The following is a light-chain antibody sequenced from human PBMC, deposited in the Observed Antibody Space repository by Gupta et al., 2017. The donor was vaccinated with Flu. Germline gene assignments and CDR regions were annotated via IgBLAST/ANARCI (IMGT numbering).Light chain of an antibody. Sequence: TSSDVGGYNYVSWYQQHPGKAPKLMIHDVTHRPSGVPDRFSGSKSGNTASLTISGLQAEDEADYYCCSYAGSYTLVFGGGTKLTVL. CDR1: SSDVGGYNY. V-gene: IGLV2-11*01. J-gene: IGLJ3*02. CDR2: DVT. CDR3: CSYAGSYTLV.